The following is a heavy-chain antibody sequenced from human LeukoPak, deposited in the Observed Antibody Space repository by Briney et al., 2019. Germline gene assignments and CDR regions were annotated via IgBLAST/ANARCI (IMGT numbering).Heavy chain of an antibody. D-gene: IGHD3-22*01. CDR3: ARVGYHYYDRTGYSNFDY. V-gene: IGHV4-4*02. Sequence: PSGTLSLTCAVSGGSISSINWWSWVRQAPGKGLEWIGEIHHTGSTNYNPSLKSRVTISVDKSKNHFSLNLSSVTAADTAVYYCARVGYHYYDRTGYSNFDYWGQGTLVTVSS. CDR1: GGSISSINW. CDR2: IHHTGST. J-gene: IGHJ4*02.